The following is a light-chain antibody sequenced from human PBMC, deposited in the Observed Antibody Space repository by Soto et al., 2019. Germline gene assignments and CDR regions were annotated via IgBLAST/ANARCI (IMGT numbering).Light chain of an antibody. CDR2: EVS. CDR1: SSDVGAHNI. CDR3: NSYTNSAARV. J-gene: IGLJ1*01. V-gene: IGLV2-14*01. Sequence: QSVLTQPASVSGSPGQSITISCTGTSSDVGAHNIVSWYQQHPGKAPKVMIYEVSNRPSGVSNRFSGSKSGNRASLTISGLQAEDEADYYCNSYTNSAARVFGTGTKLTVL.